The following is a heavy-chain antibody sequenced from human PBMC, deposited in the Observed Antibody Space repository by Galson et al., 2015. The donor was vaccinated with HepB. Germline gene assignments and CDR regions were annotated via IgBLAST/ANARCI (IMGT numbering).Heavy chain of an antibody. J-gene: IGHJ4*02. V-gene: IGHV1-18*01. Sequence: SVKVSCKASGYTFTSYGISWVRQAPGQGLEWMGWISAYNGNTNYAQKLQGRVTMTTDTSTSTAYMELRSLRSDDTAVYYCARGRRIVGATILRDFDYWGQGTLVTVSS. CDR2: ISAYNGNT. CDR3: ARGRRIVGATILRDFDY. D-gene: IGHD1-26*01. CDR1: GYTFTSYG.